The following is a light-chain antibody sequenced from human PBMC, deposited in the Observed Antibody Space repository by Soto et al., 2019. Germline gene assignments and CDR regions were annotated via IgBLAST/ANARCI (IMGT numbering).Light chain of an antibody. Sequence: DIQMTQSPSTLSAFVGDRVTITCRASQSVSNWLAWYQQKPGKVPKLLIFQASTLETGVPSRFSGSGSGTELTLSISSLQPDDFATYYCQHYEVYPYTFGQGTKLEIK. V-gene: IGKV1-5*03. J-gene: IGKJ2*01. CDR1: QSVSNW. CDR2: QAS. CDR3: QHYEVYPYT.